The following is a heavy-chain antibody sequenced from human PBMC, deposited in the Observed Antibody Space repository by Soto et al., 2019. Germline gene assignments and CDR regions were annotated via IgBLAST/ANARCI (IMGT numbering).Heavy chain of an antibody. CDR1: GYTFTSYG. V-gene: IGHV1-18*04. Sequence: ASVKVSCKASGYTFTSYGISWVRQAPGQGLEWMGWISAYNGNTNYAQKLQGRVTMTTDTSTSTAYMELRSLRSDDTAVYYCARLPACCGDCYFDYWGQGTLVTVSS. CDR3: ARLPACCGDCYFDY. J-gene: IGHJ4*02. CDR2: ISAYNGNT. D-gene: IGHD2-21*02.